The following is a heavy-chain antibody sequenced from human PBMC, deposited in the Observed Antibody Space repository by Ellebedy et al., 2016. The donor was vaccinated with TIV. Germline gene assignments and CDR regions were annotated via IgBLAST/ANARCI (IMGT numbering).Heavy chain of an antibody. CDR1: GGTFSSYS. D-gene: IGHD7-27*01. J-gene: IGHJ3*02. CDR3: ARAPPPRGDRSADAFDI. V-gene: IGHV1-69*04. CDR2: IIPILDIT. Sequence: AASVKVSCKASGGTFSSYSINWVRQAPGQGLEWMGRIIPILDITNYAQNFQGRVTITADQSTSTAYLELSSLRSEDTAVYYCARAPPPRGDRSADAFDIWGQGTMVTVSS.